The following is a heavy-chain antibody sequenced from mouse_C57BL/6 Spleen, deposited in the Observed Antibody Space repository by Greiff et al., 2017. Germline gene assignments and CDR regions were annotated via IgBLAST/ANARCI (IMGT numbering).Heavy chain of an antibody. CDR2: INPYNGGT. Sequence: EVQLQESGPVLVKPGASVKMSCKASGYTFTDYYMNWVKQSHGKSLEWIGVINPYNGGTSYNQKFKGKATLTVDKSSSTAYMELNSLTSEDSAVYYCARSRDSNGGYFDVWGTGTTVTVSS. CDR3: ARSRDSNGGYFDV. J-gene: IGHJ1*03. D-gene: IGHD2-5*01. CDR1: GYTFTDYY. V-gene: IGHV1-19*01.